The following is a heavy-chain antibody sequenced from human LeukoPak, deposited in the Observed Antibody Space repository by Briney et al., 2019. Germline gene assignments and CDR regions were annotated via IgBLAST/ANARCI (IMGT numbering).Heavy chain of an antibody. D-gene: IGHD3-10*01. CDR1: GFTFSSYA. CDR2: ISYDGSNK. J-gene: IGHJ6*04. CDR3: AEESHNYYYYHMDV. V-gene: IGHV3-30-3*01. Sequence: GGSLRLSCAASGFTFSSYAMHWVRQAPGKGLEWVAVISYDGSNKYYADSVKGRFTISRDNSKNTLYLQMNSLRAEDTAVYYCAEESHNYYYYHMDVWGKGTTVTVSS.